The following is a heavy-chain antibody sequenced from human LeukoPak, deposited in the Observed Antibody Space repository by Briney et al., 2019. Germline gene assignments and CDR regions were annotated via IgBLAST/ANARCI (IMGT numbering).Heavy chain of an antibody. V-gene: IGHV1-18*01. CDR1: GYTFTSYG. CDR3: ARSALRFLEWLDY. CDR2: ISAYNGNT. D-gene: IGHD3-3*01. Sequence: ASVKVSCKASGYTFTSYGISWVRQAPGQGLEWMGWISAYNGNTNYAQKLQGRVTMTTDTSTSTAYIELRSLRSDDTAVYYCARSALRFLEWLDYWGQGTLVTVSS. J-gene: IGHJ4*02.